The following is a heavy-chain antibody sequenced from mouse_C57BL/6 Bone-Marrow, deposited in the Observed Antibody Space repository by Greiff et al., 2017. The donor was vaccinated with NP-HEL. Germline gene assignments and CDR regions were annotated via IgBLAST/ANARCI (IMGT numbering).Heavy chain of an antibody. CDR3: CVRYYAMDY. CDR1: GYTFTSYW. J-gene: IGHJ4*01. V-gene: IGHV1-69*01. CDR2: IDPSDSYT. Sequence: VQLQQPGAELVMPGASVKLSCNASGYTFTSYWMHWVKQRPGQGLEWIGEIDPSDSYTNYNQKFKGKSTLTVDKSSSTAYMQLSSLTSEDSAVYYSCVRYYAMDYGGQGTSVTVSS.